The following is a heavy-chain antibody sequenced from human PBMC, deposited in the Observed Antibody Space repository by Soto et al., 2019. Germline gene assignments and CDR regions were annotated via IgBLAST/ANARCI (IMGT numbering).Heavy chain of an antibody. J-gene: IGHJ4*02. Sequence: ASVKVSCKASGYTFTDYYMFWLRQAPGQGLEWVGWINTKNGATDSPQKFQGRVTVTRDTSISTVYMDLYSLTSDDTAVYYCARDLITHDDSRAFDYWGQGSLVTVS. CDR1: GYTFTDYY. D-gene: IGHD3-10*01. CDR2: INTKNGAT. V-gene: IGHV1-2*02. CDR3: ARDLITHDDSRAFDY.